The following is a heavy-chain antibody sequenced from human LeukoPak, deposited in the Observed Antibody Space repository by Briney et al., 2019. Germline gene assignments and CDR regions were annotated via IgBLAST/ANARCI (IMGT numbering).Heavy chain of an antibody. CDR3: ARRRYCSSTSCPSRGYGFDY. CDR1: GGSFSGYY. J-gene: IGHJ4*02. CDR2: INHSGST. D-gene: IGHD2-2*01. Sequence: PSETLSLTCAVYGGSFSGYYWSWIRQPPGKGLEWIGEINHSGSTNYNPSLKSRVTISVDTSKNQFSLKLSSVTAADTAVYYCARRRYCSSTSCPSRGYGFDYWGQGTLVTVSS. V-gene: IGHV4-34*01.